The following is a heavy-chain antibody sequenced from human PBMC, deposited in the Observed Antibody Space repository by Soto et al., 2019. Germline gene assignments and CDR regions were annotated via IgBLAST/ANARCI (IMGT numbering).Heavy chain of an antibody. Sequence: GGSLRLSCAASGFIVSSTYMDWVRQAPGKGLEWVSVIYSGGTTFYADSVKGRFTISRDDSENTLYLQMNSLRAEDTAMYYCARSISGYRYAYGYWGQGTLVTVSS. CDR2: IYSGGTT. CDR3: ARSISGYRYAYGY. J-gene: IGHJ4*02. CDR1: GFIVSSTY. D-gene: IGHD5-18*01. V-gene: IGHV3-53*01.